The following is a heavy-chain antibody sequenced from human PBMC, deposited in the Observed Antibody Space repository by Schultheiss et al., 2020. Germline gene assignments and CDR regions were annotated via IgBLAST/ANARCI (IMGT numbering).Heavy chain of an antibody. V-gene: IGHV1-18*01. J-gene: IGHJ5*02. CDR3: ARALYYDFWSGYSNWFDP. D-gene: IGHD3-3*01. Sequence: ASVKVSCKASGYTFTSYGISWVRQAPGQGLEWMGWISAYNGNTNYAQKLQGRVTMTTDTSTSTAYMELSSLRSEDTAVYYCARALYYDFWSGYSNWFDPWGHGTLVTVSS. CDR1: GYTFTSYG. CDR2: ISAYNGNT.